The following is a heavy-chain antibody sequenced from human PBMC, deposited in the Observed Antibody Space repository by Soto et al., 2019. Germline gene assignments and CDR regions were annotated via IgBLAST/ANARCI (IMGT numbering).Heavy chain of an antibody. CDR2: ISFDGTAK. J-gene: IGHJ5*02. CDR1: GFTFNRYG. D-gene: IGHD1-1*01. V-gene: IGHV3-30*03. CDR3: ATGRSTRFDP. Sequence: LRLSCVASGFTFNRYGMHWVRQAPGKGLEWVAEISFDGTAKYYAESVKGRFTVSRDNGNNTLHLEMNSLGAKDTAVYFCATGRSTRFDPWGQGTLVTVSS.